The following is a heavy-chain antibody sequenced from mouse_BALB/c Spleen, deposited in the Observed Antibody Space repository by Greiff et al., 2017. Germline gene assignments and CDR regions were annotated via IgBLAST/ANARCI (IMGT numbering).Heavy chain of an antibody. CDR1: GFNIKDYY. CDR2: IDPENGNT. J-gene: IGHJ3*01. Sequence: EVQLQQSGAELVRPGALVKLSCKASGFNIKDYYMHWVKQRPEQGLEWIGWIDPENGNTIYDPKFQGKASITADTSSNTAYLQLSSLTSEDTAVYYCARIYYDYDGGFAYWGQGTLVTVSA. CDR3: ARIYYDYDGGFAY. V-gene: IGHV14-1*02. D-gene: IGHD2-4*01.